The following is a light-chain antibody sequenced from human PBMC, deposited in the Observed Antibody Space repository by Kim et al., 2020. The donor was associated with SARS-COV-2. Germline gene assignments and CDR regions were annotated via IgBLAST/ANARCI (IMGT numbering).Light chain of an antibody. CDR3: CSNAGSYTHYV. Sequence: QSALTQPRSVSGSPGQSVAISCTGTSSDVGGYNYVSWYQQHPGKAPKLMIYDVSKRPSGVPDRFSGSKSGNTASLTISGLQAEDEADYYCCSNAGSYTHYVSGTGTKVTVL. CDR1: SSDVGGYNY. V-gene: IGLV2-11*01. CDR2: DVS. J-gene: IGLJ1*01.